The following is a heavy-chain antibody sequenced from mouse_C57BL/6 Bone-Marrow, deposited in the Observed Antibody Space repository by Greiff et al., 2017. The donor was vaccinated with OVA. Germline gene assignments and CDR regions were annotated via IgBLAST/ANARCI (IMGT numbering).Heavy chain of an antibody. Sequence: VQLQQPGAELVKPGASVKLSCKASGYTFTSYWMHWVKPRPGQGLEWIGMIHPNSGSTNYNEKFKSKATLTVDKSSSTAYMQLSSLTSEDSAVYYCARGRLRRGIYYAMDYWGQGTSVTVSS. CDR2: IHPNSGST. V-gene: IGHV1-64*01. D-gene: IGHD2-4*01. J-gene: IGHJ4*01. CDR3: ARGRLRRGIYYAMDY. CDR1: GYTFTSYW.